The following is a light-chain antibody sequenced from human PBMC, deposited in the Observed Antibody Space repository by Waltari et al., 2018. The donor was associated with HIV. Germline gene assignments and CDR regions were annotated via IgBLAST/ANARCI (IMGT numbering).Light chain of an antibody. CDR3: CSYGGGWSFV. Sequence: HSALTQPRPVSGSPGQSVTISCAGSNSDVGSYGYVSGYHQKSGKSPQLIIYDVNKRPAGVPPRFSGAKSGDTASLTISGLQAEDEGDFYCCSYGGGWSFVFGTGTRVTVL. V-gene: IGLV2-11*01. CDR1: NSDVGSYGY. J-gene: IGLJ1*01. CDR2: DVN.